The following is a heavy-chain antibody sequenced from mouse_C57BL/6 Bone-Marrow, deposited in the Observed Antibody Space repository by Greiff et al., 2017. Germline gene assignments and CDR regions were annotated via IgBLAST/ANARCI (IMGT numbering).Heavy chain of an antibody. CDR2: INPNNGGT. V-gene: IGHV1-22*01. D-gene: IGHD1-1*01. J-gene: IGHJ3*01. CDR1: GYTFTDYN. CDR3: ARPIYYYGSSYVGAWFAY. Sequence: VQLQQSGPELVKPGASVKMSCKASGYTFTDYNMHWVKQSHGKSLEWIGYINPNNGGTSYNQKFKGKATLTVNKSSSTAYMELRSLTSEDSAVYYCARPIYYYGSSYVGAWFAYWGQGTLVTVSA.